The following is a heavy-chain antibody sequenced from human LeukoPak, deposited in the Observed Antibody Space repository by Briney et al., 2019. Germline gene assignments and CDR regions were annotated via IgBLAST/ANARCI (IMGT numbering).Heavy chain of an antibody. CDR1: GVSISSSY. CDR2: IYDSGSS. Sequence: SETLSLTCTVSGVSISSSYWSWIRQSPGEGLEWIGYIYDSGSSKYNPSLKHRVTISVDASKNQFSLKLSSVTAADTAVYYCARHTHTVTTGWWYFDLWGRGTLVTVSS. V-gene: IGHV4-59*08. J-gene: IGHJ2*01. CDR3: ARHTHTVTTGWWYFDL. D-gene: IGHD4-17*01.